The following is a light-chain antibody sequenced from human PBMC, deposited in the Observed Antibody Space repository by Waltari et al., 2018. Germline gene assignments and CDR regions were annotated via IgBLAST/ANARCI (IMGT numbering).Light chain of an antibody. CDR2: KAN. Sequence: QTVVTQEPSLSVSPGGTVTLTCALSSGSLSTTSYATWYQQTPGQASRTLVYKANARSSGVPDRFSGSILGNTAALTITGAQADDESDYYCAPYMGSGIWVFGGGTRLTIL. CDR3: APYMGSGIWV. J-gene: IGLJ3*02. CDR1: SGSLSTTSY. V-gene: IGLV8-61*01.